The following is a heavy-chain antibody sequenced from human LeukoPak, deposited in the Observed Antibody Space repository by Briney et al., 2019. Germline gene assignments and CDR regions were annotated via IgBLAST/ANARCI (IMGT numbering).Heavy chain of an antibody. Sequence: ASETLSLTCAVSGGSISSSNWWSWVRQPPGKGLEWIGEIYHSGSTNYNPSLKSRVTISVDKSKNQFSLKLSSVTAADTAVYYCARVRDSSSWFFDYWGQGTLVTVSS. V-gene: IGHV4-4*02. D-gene: IGHD6-13*01. CDR3: ARVRDSSSWFFDY. J-gene: IGHJ4*02. CDR2: IYHSGST. CDR1: GGSISSSNW.